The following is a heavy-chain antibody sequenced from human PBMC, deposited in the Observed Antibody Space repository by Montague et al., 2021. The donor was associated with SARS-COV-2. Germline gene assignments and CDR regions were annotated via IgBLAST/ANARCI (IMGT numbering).Heavy chain of an antibody. CDR3: AREGYRSGSFYIDY. CDR2: ISHDESNH. Sequence: SLRLSCAASRLPFNGYAMHWVRPAPGKGLEWLTFISHDESNHRYADSVKGRFTISRDNSKNTLYLRMDSLRPEDTAVYYCAREGYRSGSFYIDYWGQGTLVTVSS. V-gene: IGHV3-30*04. CDR1: RLPFNGYA. J-gene: IGHJ4*01. D-gene: IGHD1-26*01.